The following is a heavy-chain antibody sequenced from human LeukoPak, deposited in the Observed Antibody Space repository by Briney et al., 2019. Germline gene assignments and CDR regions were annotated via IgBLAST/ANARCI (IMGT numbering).Heavy chain of an antibody. CDR2: IYSGNT. J-gene: IGHJ5*02. Sequence: GGSLRLSCTVSGFTVSSNSMSWVRQAPGKGLEWVSFIYSGNTHYSDSVKGRFTISRDNSKNTLYLQMNSLRAEDTAVYYCAKARWNYALKNWFDPWGQGTLVTVSS. CDR3: AKARWNYALKNWFDP. V-gene: IGHV3-53*01. D-gene: IGHD1-7*01. CDR1: GFTVSSNS.